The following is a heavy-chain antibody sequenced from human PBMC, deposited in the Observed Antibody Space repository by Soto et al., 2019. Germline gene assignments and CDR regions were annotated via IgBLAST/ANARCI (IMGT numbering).Heavy chain of an antibody. CDR2: ISPHNRNT. Sequence: QVQLVQSGAEVKRPGDSVKVSCQASRYTFGHFYITWVRQAPGQGLEWMGAISPHNRNTNYAEKFRGRVTMTTDTSTTTAYMELRSLRSDDTAVYYCARDEGGYDILTGYYKAHHFDQWGQGALVTVSS. CDR1: RYTFGHFY. D-gene: IGHD3-9*01. J-gene: IGHJ4*02. CDR3: ARDEGGYDILTGYYKAHHFDQ. V-gene: IGHV1-18*01.